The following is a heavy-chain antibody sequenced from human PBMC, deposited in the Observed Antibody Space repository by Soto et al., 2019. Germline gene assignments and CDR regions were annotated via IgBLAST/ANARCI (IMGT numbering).Heavy chain of an antibody. CDR1: GGTFSSYP. D-gene: IGHD1-26*01. J-gene: IGHJ4*02. V-gene: IGHV1-69*01. CDR3: ARVEGATTARRFTYFDY. CDR2: IIPNFGTA. Sequence: QVQLVQSGAEVKKPGSSVKVSCKASGGTFSSYPISWVRQAPRQGLEWMGGIIPNFGTANYAQKFQGRVTITADESTSTAYMELSSLRSDDTAVYYCARVEGATTARRFTYFDYWGQGTLVTVSS.